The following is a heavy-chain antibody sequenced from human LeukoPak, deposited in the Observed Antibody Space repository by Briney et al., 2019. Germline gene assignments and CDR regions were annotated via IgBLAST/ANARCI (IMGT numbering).Heavy chain of an antibody. Sequence: KTGGSLRLSCAASGFTFSSYSMNWVRQSPGKGLEWVSSISSSSSYIYYADSVKGRFTISRENAKNSLYLQMNSLRAEDTAVYYCARAVHTDFDYWGQGTLVTVSS. CDR1: GFTFSSYS. CDR3: ARAVHTDFDY. J-gene: IGHJ4*02. CDR2: ISSSSSYI. D-gene: IGHD2-21*01. V-gene: IGHV3-21*01.